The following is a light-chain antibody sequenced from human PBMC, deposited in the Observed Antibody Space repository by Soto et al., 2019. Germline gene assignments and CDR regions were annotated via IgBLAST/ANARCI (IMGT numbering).Light chain of an antibody. Sequence: DIVMTQSPDSLAVSLGERATINCKSSQSVLHSPNNKNYLAWYQHKPGQSPKMLIYWASFRESGVPDRFSGSGSGTDFTLTISSLQSEDVAVYYCQQYYTLPLTFGGGTTVEI. CDR1: QSVLHSPNNKNY. CDR2: WAS. V-gene: IGKV4-1*01. CDR3: QQYYTLPLT. J-gene: IGKJ4*01.